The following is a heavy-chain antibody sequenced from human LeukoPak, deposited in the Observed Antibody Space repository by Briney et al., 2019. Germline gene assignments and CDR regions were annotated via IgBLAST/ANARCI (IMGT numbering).Heavy chain of an antibody. Sequence: SETLSLTCTVSGGSISSYYWSWIRQPPGKGLEWIGYIYYSGSTNYSPSLKSRVTISVDTSKNQFSLKLSSVTAADAAVYYCQTTPDYWGQGTLVTVSS. CDR3: QTTPDY. CDR1: GGSISSYY. D-gene: IGHD1-7*01. V-gene: IGHV4-59*08. J-gene: IGHJ4*02. CDR2: IYYSGST.